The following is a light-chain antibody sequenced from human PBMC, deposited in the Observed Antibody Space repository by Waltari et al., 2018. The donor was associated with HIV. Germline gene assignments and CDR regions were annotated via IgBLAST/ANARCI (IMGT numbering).Light chain of an antibody. CDR2: WAS. J-gene: IGKJ1*01. CDR1: LSVLYSSNNKNY. CDR3: QQYYTTPRT. Sequence: DIVMTQSPDPLAVSLRERAPITRTFRLSVLYSSNNKNYLAWYQHKPEQPPKLLFYWASIRESRVPDRFSGSGSGTDFTLTISSLQAEDVAVYYCQQYYTTPRTFGQGTKVEI. V-gene: IGKV4-1*01.